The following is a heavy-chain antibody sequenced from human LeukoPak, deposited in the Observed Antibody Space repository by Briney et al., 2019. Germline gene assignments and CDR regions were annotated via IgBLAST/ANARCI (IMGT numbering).Heavy chain of an antibody. CDR1: GFTLSSYA. D-gene: IGHD3-22*01. V-gene: IGHV3-23*01. J-gene: IGHJ4*02. Sequence: GGSLRLSCAASGFTLSSYAMSWIRLDPGKGLEWVSSISANGAGTYYADSVKGRFTISRDVSKNTLYLQMNSLRAEDTAVYYCARSFRRSSGYLCDYWGQGTLVTVSS. CDR2: ISANGAGT. CDR3: ARSFRRSSGYLCDY.